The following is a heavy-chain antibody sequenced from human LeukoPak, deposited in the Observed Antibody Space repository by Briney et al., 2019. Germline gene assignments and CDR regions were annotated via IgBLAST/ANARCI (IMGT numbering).Heavy chain of an antibody. CDR2: IYYSGST. Sequence: SETLSLTCTVSGGSISSSSYYWGWIRQPPGKGLEWIGSIYYSGSTYYNPSLKSRVTISVDTSKNQFSLKLSSVTAPDTAVYYCARVDNVSRKEQLVPDDAFDIWGQGTMVTVSS. CDR3: ARVDNVSRKEQLVPDDAFDI. J-gene: IGHJ3*02. V-gene: IGHV4-39*01. D-gene: IGHD6-6*01. CDR1: GGSISSSSYY.